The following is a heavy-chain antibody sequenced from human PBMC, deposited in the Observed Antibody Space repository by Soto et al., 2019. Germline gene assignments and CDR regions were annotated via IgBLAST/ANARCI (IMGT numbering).Heavy chain of an antibody. D-gene: IGHD3-3*01. J-gene: IGHJ5*02. CDR2: IYYSGST. V-gene: IGHV4-39*01. CDR1: GGSISSSSYY. CDR3: ARPSGRITIFGVVIGPFDP. Sequence: SETLSLTCTVSGGSISSSSYYWGWIRQPPGKGLEWIGSIYYSGSTYYNPSLKSRVTISVDTSKNQFSLKLSSVTAADTAVYYCARPSGRITIFGVVIGPFDPWGQGTLVTVSS.